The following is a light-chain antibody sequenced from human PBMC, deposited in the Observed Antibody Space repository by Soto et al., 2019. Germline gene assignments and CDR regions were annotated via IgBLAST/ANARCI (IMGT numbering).Light chain of an antibody. CDR1: SSDVGSYNY. CDR3: SSYTTSRTHVV. V-gene: IGLV2-14*01. Sequence: QSALTQPASVSGSPGQSITISCTGTSSDVGSYNYVSWYPQYPGKAPKLMIYDVSNRPSWVSYRFSGSKSGNTASLTISGLQAEDEADYYCSSYTTSRTHVVFGGGTKRTVL. J-gene: IGLJ2*01. CDR2: DVS.